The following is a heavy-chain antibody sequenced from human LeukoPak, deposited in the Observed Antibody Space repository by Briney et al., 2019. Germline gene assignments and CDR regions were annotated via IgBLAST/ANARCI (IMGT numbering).Heavy chain of an antibody. D-gene: IGHD2-2*01. CDR3: ARNYCSTTSCLFDN. CDR2: ISSSGTTI. Sequence: PGGSLRLSCAASGFTFSSYEMNWVRQAPGKGLQWVSDISSSGTTIYYADSVKGRFTISRDNAKNSLYLQMNSLRAEDTAVYYCARNYCSTTSCLFDNWGQGTLVTVSS. V-gene: IGHV3-48*03. CDR1: GFTFSSYE. J-gene: IGHJ4*02.